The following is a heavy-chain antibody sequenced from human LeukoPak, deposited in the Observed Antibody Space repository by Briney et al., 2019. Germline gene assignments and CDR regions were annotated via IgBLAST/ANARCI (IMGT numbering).Heavy chain of an antibody. CDR3: ARGPSGYHNT. J-gene: IGHJ4*02. CDR1: GFTFSSYG. CDR2: ISGSGGST. D-gene: IGHD5-12*01. V-gene: IGHV3-23*01. Sequence: QSGGSLRLSCAASGFTFSSYGMSWVRQAPGKGLEWVSAISGSGGSTYYADSVKGRFTISRDNSKNTLYLQMNSLRAEDTAVYYCARGPSGYHNTGGRGTLVTVSS.